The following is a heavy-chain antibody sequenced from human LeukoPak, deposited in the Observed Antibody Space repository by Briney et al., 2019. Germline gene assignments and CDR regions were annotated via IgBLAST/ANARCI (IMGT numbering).Heavy chain of an antibody. CDR1: GYTFTGYY. Sequence: ASVKVSCKASGYTFTGYYMHWVRQAPGQGLEWMGWINPNSGGTNYAQKFQGRVTMTRDTSISTAYMELSRLRSDDTAVYYCARDCTPQPREYSGYGPAYYFDYWGQGTLVTVSS. CDR3: ARDCTPQPREYSGYGPAYYFDY. J-gene: IGHJ4*02. CDR2: INPNSGGT. V-gene: IGHV1-2*02. D-gene: IGHD5-12*01.